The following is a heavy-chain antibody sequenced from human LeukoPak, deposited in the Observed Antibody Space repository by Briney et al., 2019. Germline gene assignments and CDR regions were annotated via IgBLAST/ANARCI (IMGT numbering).Heavy chain of an antibody. CDR1: GFTFSSYS. CDR2: ILYDGSNR. Sequence: GGSLRLSCAASGFTFSSYSMNWVRQAPGKGLEWVAFILYDGSNRDCADSVKGRFTISRDISKSTLYLQMNSLRAEDTAVYYCAKDWGGGYSHFFDYWGQGTLVTVSS. J-gene: IGHJ4*02. D-gene: IGHD5-24*01. CDR3: AKDWGGGYSHFFDY. V-gene: IGHV3-30*02.